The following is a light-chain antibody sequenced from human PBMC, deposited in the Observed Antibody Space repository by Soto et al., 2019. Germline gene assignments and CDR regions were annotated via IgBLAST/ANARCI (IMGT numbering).Light chain of an antibody. CDR2: TSG. J-gene: IGKJ2*01. CDR1: QRITTY. Sequence: IQMTQSPSSLSASVGDRVTITCRASQRITTYLNWYQQKPGKAPKLLISTSGTLQRGVPSRFNGRGSGTDFTLTITALRSEDFATYFCQQSYSIPYTFGQGTKLEIK. V-gene: IGKV1-39*01. CDR3: QQSYSIPYT.